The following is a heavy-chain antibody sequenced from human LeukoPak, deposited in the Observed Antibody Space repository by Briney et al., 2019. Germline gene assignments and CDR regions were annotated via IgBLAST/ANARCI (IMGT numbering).Heavy chain of an antibody. J-gene: IGHJ4*02. CDR1: GGSISSGDYY. CDR3: ARFEYYYDSSGYEGGY. CDR2: IYYSGST. V-gene: IGHV4-30-4*08. D-gene: IGHD3-22*01. Sequence: SETLSLTCTVSGGSISSGDYYWSWIRQPPGKGLEWIGYIYYSGSTYYNPSLKSRVTISVDTSKNQFSLKLSSVTAADTAVYYCARFEYYYDSSGYEGGYWGQGTLVTVSS.